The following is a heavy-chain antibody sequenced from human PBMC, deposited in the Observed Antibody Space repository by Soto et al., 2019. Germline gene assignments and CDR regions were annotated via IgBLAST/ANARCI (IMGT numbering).Heavy chain of an antibody. J-gene: IGHJ5*02. V-gene: IGHV4-34*01. CDR3: ARGSLRITIFGVVIINWFDP. CDR1: GGSFRGSY. D-gene: IGHD3-3*01. Sequence: ETLSLTCAVYGGSFRGSYWSWIRQPPGKGLEWIGEINHSGSTNYNPSLKSRVTISVDTSKNQFSLKLSSVTAADTAVYYCARGSLRITIFGVVIINWFDPWGQGTLVTVSS. CDR2: INHSGST.